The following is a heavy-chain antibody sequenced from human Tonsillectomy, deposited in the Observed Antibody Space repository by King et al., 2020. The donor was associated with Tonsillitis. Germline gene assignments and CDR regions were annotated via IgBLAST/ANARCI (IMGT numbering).Heavy chain of an antibody. V-gene: IGHV4-31*03. Sequence: VQLQESGPGLVKPSQTLSLTCTVSGGSISGGDYYWTWIRQHPGKGLEWIGYIYDSGNAYYNPSPKSRLSISIDTSKNQFSLNLSSVTAADTAVYYCGRLEGVVFASWGQGTLVTVSS. J-gene: IGHJ5*02. CDR3: GRLEGVVFAS. D-gene: IGHD3-10*02. CDR2: IYDSGNA. CDR1: GGSISGGDYY.